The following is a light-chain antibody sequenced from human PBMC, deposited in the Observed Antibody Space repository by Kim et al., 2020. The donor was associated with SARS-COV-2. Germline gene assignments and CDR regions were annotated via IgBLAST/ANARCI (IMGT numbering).Light chain of an antibody. Sequence: QRVLISCTGSSSNIGAGYDVHWYQQLPGTAPKFLVYSNNNRPSGVPDRFSTSKSGTSASLVITGLQAEDEADYYCQSFDNSLSSYVFGTGTKVTVL. CDR3: QSFDNSLSSYV. J-gene: IGLJ1*01. CDR1: SSNIGAGYD. CDR2: SNN. V-gene: IGLV1-40*01.